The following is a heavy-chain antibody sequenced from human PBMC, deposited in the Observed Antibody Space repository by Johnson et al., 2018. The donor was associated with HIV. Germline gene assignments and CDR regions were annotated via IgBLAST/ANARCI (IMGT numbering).Heavy chain of an antibody. CDR1: GFTFSSYG. J-gene: IGHJ3*02. CDR2: ISSDGNNK. D-gene: IGHD3-3*01. V-gene: IGHV3-30*19. CDR3: ARDRRITIFGSGRAVQSNDAFDI. Sequence: QVQLVESGGGVVQPGRSLRLSCAASGFTFSSYGMHWVRQAPGKGLEWVAVISSDGNNKHYADSVKGRFSISRDNSKNTLYLQMNSLRAEDTAVYYCARDRRITIFGSGRAVQSNDAFDIWGQGTMVTVSS.